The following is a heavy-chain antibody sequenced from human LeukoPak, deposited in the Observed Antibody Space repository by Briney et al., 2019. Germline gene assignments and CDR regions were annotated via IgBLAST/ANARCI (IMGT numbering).Heavy chain of an antibody. CDR1: GYTFTYRY. CDR3: ATTRSGNSHFDY. J-gene: IGHJ4*02. D-gene: IGHD4-23*01. CDR2: ITPFNGNT. V-gene: IGHV1-45*03. Sequence: GSSVKLSCKASGYTFTYRYLHWVRQAPRQALEWMGWITPFNGNTNYAQKFQDRVTITRDRSMSTAYMELSSLRSEDTAMYYCATTRSGNSHFDYWGQGTPVTVSS.